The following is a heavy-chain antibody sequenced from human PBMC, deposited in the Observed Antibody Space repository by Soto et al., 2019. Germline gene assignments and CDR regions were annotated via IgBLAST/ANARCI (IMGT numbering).Heavy chain of an antibody. CDR3: AKEVGERRLGYYFDAFDI. CDR1: GFTFSSYG. J-gene: IGHJ3*02. D-gene: IGHD3-22*01. CDR2: ISYDGSNK. V-gene: IGHV3-30*18. Sequence: GGSLRLSCAASGFTFSSYGMHWVRQAPGKGLEWVAVISYDGSNKYYADSVKGRFTISRDNSKNTLYLQMNSLRAEDTAVYYCAKEVGERRLGYYFDAFDIWGQGTMVTVSS.